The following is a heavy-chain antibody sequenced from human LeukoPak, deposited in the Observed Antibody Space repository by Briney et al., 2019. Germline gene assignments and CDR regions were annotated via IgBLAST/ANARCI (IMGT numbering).Heavy chain of an antibody. CDR1: GGSIRSSYYY. V-gene: IGHV4-61*05. Sequence: PSETLSLTCTVSGGSIRSSYYYWGWIRQPPGKGLEWIGYIYYSGSTNYNPSLKSRVTISVDTSKNQFSLKLSSVTAADTAVYYCARYGSGSYYTVAIDYWGQGTLVTVSS. D-gene: IGHD3-10*01. J-gene: IGHJ4*02. CDR2: IYYSGST. CDR3: ARYGSGSYYTVAIDY.